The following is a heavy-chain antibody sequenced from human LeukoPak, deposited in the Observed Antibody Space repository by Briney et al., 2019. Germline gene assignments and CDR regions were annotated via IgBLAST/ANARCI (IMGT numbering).Heavy chain of an antibody. V-gene: IGHV4-61*08. CDR3: ARGGWLRGDFDYYSFDY. Sequence: SETLSLTCTVSGGSISSGGYYWSWIRQHPGKGLEWIGYIYYSGGTTYNPSLKSRITISVDTSKNQFSLKLSSVTAADTAVYYCARGGWLRGDFDYYSFDYWGRGTLVTVSS. D-gene: IGHD5-12*01. CDR2: IYYSGGT. CDR1: GGSISSGGYY. J-gene: IGHJ4*02.